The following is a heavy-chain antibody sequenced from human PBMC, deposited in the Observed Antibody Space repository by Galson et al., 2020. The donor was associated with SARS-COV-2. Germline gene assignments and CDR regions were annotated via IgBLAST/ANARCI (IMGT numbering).Heavy chain of an antibody. CDR2: IYSEGSST. Sequence: ALHGEYLKISCAASGFTFSSYWMHWVRQAPGKGLVWVSRIYSEGSSTSYADSVKGRFTISGDNAKNTLYLHMSSLRAEDTAVYYCARGDMRNDYFDYWGQGTLVTVSS. V-gene: IGHV3-74*01. CDR1: GFTFSSYW. J-gene: IGHJ4*02. CDR3: ARGDMRNDYFDY. D-gene: IGHD3-16*01.